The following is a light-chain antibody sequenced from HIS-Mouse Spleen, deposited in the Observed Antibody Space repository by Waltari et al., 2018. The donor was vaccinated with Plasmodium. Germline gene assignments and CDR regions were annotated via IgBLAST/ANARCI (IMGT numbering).Light chain of an antibody. J-gene: IGKJ2*01. CDR3: QQYYSYPYT. CDR1: QGISSY. V-gene: IGKV1-8*01. CDR2: AAS. Sequence: AIRMTQSPSSFSASPGDRVTITCRASQGISSYFAWYQQKPGKAPKLLIYAASTLQSGVPSRFSGSGSGTDFTLTISCLQSEDFATYYCQQYYSYPYTFGQGTKLEIK.